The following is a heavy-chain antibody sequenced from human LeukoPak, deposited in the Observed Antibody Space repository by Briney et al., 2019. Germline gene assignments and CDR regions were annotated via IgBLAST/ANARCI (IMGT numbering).Heavy chain of an antibody. Sequence: ASVNVSCKASGYPFSSYDINWVRQATGQGLEWMGWMNPNSGNTGYAQKFQGRLNMTRNTSISTAYMELSSLRSEDTAVYYCARRVGSGWPVQHWGQGTLVTVSS. J-gene: IGHJ1*01. V-gene: IGHV1-8*01. CDR3: ARRVGSGWPVQH. CDR2: MNPNSGNT. CDR1: GYPFSSYD. D-gene: IGHD6-19*01.